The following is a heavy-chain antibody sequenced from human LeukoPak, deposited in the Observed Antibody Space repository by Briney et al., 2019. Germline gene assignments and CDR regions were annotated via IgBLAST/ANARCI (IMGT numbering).Heavy chain of an antibody. CDR2: ISSSGSTI. D-gene: IGHD3-10*01. J-gene: IGHJ3*02. CDR3: AHVKARSGSTFDI. V-gene: IGHV3-48*03. Sequence: GGSLTLSCAASGFTFSSYEMNWVRQAPGKGLEWVSYISSSGSTIYYADSVKGRFTISRDNAKNSLYLQMNSLRVEDTAVYYCAHVKARSGSTFDIWGQGTMVTVSS. CDR1: GFTFSSYE.